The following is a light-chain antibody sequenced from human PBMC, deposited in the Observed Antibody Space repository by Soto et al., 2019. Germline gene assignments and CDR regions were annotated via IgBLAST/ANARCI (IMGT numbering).Light chain of an antibody. CDR3: QQYGSSLFT. V-gene: IGKV3-20*01. CDR1: QSVISSY. CDR2: GAS. J-gene: IGKJ3*01. Sequence: EIVLTQSPGTLSLSPGERATLSCRASQSVISSYLAWYQQKPGQAPRLLIYGASSRATGIPDRFSGSGAGTEFTLTIRRLEPEGFAVYYCQQYGSSLFTFGPGTKVDIK.